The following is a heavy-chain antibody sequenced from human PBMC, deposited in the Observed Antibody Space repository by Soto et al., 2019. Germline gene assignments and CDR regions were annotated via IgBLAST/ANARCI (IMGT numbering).Heavy chain of an antibody. CDR1: GASISSDGYY. Sequence: SETLSLTCTVSGASISSDGYYWSWIRQHPGKGLEWIGYIYDSGSIYYNKSLKSRVTISVDTSKNQISLKLSSVTAADTAVYYCARVWLNLYFDYWGQGTLVTVSS. CDR2: IYDSGSI. V-gene: IGHV4-31*03. D-gene: IGHD6-19*01. CDR3: ARVWLNLYFDY. J-gene: IGHJ4*02.